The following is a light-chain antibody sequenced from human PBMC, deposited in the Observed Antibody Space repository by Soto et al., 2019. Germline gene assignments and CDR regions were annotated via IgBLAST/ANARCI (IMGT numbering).Light chain of an antibody. CDR2: GAS. CDR3: QQYDGSPRT. V-gene: IGKV3-20*01. J-gene: IGKJ1*01. Sequence: EIVLTQSPGTLSLSPGERAILSYRASQSLTSSYLAWYQQKPGQAPRLLIYGASSRATGIPDRFTGSGSGTDFTLTISRLEPEDFAVYYCQQYDGSPRTFGQGTKVDIK. CDR1: QSLTSSY.